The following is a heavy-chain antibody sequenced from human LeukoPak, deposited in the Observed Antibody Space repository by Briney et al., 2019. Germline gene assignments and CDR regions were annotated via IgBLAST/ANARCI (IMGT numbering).Heavy chain of an antibody. CDR2: INEDGSDK. V-gene: IGHV3-7*01. D-gene: IGHD3-16*01. Sequence: GGSLRLSCSVSGFTFSSYWMTWGRQAPGRGLEWVANINEDGSDKHYVDSLQGRFTISRDNAENSLYLQMNSLRAEDTAVYYRVRESGVWVGPGIGRPMDAWGTGNAVTAS. J-gene: IGHJ6*03. CDR1: GFTFSSYW. CDR3: VRESGVWVGPGIGRPMDA.